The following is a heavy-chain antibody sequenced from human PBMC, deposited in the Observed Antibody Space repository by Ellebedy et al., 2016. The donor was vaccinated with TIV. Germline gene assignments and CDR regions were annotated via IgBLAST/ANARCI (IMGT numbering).Heavy chain of an antibody. CDR1: GGSISSYY. CDR3: ARHIVVVTPLFDP. D-gene: IGHD2-21*02. J-gene: IGHJ5*02. Sequence: SETLSLTCTVSGGSISSYYWSWIRQPPGKGLEWIGYIYYSGSTNYNPSLKSRVTISVDTSKNQFSLKLSSVTAADTAVYYCARHIVVVTPLFDPWGQGTLVTVSS. V-gene: IGHV4-59*08. CDR2: IYYSGST.